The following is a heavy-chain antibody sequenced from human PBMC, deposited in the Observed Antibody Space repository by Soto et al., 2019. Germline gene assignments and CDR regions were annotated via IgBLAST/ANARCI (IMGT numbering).Heavy chain of an antibody. V-gene: IGHV4-39*01. CDR2: IYYSGST. J-gene: IGHJ6*03. CDR1: GGSISRSSYY. Sequence: SETLSLPCTVSGGSISRSSYYWGWIRQPPGKGLEWIGSIYYSGSTYYNPSLKSRVTISVDTSKNQFSLKLSSVTAADTAVYYCARIYYYYMDVWGKGTTVTVSS. CDR3: ARIYYYYMDV.